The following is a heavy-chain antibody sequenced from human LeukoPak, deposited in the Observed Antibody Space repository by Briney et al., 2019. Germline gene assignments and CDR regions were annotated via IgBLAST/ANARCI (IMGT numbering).Heavy chain of an antibody. J-gene: IGHJ4*02. V-gene: IGHV4-59*12. CDR2: IYSSGST. CDR1: GGSISSYY. CDR3: AGIRRGYSYGFDY. Sequence: SETLSLTCTASGGSISSYYWSWIRQPPGQGLEWIGYIYSSGSTNHNPSLKSRVTISVDTSKNQFPLKLGSVTAADTAVYDCAGIRRGYSYGFDYWGQGTLVTVSS. D-gene: IGHD5-18*01.